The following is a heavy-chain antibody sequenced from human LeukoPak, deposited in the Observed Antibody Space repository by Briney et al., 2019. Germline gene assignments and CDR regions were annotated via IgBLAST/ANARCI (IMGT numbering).Heavy chain of an antibody. Sequence: SETLSLTCAVYGGSFSGYYWSWIRQPPGKGLEWIGEINHSGSTNYNPSLKSRVTISVDTSKNQFSLKLSSVTAADMAVYYCARVGGSGSYYNRYYYYMDVWGKGTTVTVSS. CDR2: INHSGST. CDR1: GGSFSGYY. CDR3: ARVGGSGSYYNRYYYYMDV. V-gene: IGHV4-34*01. D-gene: IGHD3-10*01. J-gene: IGHJ6*03.